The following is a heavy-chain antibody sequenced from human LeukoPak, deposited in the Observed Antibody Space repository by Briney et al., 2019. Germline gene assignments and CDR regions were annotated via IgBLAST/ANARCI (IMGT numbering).Heavy chain of an antibody. J-gene: IGHJ5*02. CDR3: ARESCSSTSCYGDFNWFDP. CDR1: GGSISSGGYY. CDR2: IYHSGST. Sequence: SQTLSLTCTVSGGSISSGGYYWSWIRQPPGKGLEWIGYIYHSGSTYYNPSLKSRVTISVDRYKNQFSLKLSSVTAADTAVYYCARESCSSTSCYGDFNWFDPWGQGTLVTVSS. V-gene: IGHV4-30-2*01. D-gene: IGHD2-2*01.